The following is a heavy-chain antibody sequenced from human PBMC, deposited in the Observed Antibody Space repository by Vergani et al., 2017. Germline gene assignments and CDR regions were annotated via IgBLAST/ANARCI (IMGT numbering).Heavy chain of an antibody. Sequence: EVQLLESGGGLVQPGGSLRLSCAASGFTFSSYAMSWARQAPGKGLEWVSAISGSGGSTYYADSVKGRFTISRDNSKNTLYLQMNSLRAEDTAVYYCAKDPGYGVVLGMDVWGQGTTVTVSS. V-gene: IGHV3-23*01. CDR2: ISGSGGST. CDR1: GFTFSSYA. J-gene: IGHJ6*02. CDR3: AKDPGYGVVLGMDV. D-gene: IGHD2-15*01.